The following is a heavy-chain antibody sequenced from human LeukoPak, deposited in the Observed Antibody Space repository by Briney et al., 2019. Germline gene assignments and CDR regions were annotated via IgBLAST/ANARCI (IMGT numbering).Heavy chain of an antibody. V-gene: IGHV4-59*01. CDR3: ARYDMKMFFDY. CDR2: IYYNGNT. Sequence: SETLSLTRTVSGGSISGYYWSWIRQPPGKGREWFGYIYYNGNTNYHASLKSRVTMSVDTSKNQFSLKLSSVTAADTAMYYCARYDMKMFFDYWGEGVLVTVSS. D-gene: IGHD3-9*01. J-gene: IGHJ4*02. CDR1: GGSISGYY.